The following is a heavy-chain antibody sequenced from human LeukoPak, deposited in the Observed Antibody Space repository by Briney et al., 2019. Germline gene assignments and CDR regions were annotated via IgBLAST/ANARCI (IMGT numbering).Heavy chain of an antibody. D-gene: IGHD3-3*01. CDR2: ISGSGGST. CDR3: AKQYYNFWSGWVN. V-gene: IGHV3-23*01. J-gene: IGHJ4*02. Sequence: PGGSLRLSCAASGFTFSSYGMHWVRQAPGKGLEWVSAISGSGGSTYYADSVKGRFTISRDNSRNTLYLQMNSLRVEDTAVYYCAKQYYNFWSGWVNWGQGTLVTVSS. CDR1: GFTFSSYG.